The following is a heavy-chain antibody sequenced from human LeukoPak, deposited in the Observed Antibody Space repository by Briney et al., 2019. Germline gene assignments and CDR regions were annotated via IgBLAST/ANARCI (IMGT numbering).Heavy chain of an antibody. D-gene: IGHD5-12*01. CDR3: ASTKSGYSGYGYFDY. CDR1: GGTFSSYA. J-gene: IGHJ4*02. Sequence: SVKVSCKASGGTFSSYAISWVRQAPGQGLEWMGRIIPILGIANYAQKFQGRVTITPDKSTSTAYMELSSLRSEDTAVYYCASTKSGYSGYGYFDYWGQGTLVTVSS. CDR2: IIPILGIA. V-gene: IGHV1-69*04.